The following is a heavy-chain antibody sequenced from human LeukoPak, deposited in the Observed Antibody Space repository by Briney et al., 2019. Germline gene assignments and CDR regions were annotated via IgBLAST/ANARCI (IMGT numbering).Heavy chain of an antibody. CDR1: GFTFSSYA. CDR3: AKDPLDHSVSRNDY. J-gene: IGHJ4*02. D-gene: IGHD5/OR15-5a*01. V-gene: IGHV3-23*01. Sequence: GGSLRLSCAASGFTFSSYAMGRVRQAPGKGLEWVSAISGSGGSTYYADSVKGRFTISRDNSKNTLYLQMNSLRAEDTAVYYCAKDPLDHSVSRNDYWGQGTLVTVSS. CDR2: ISGSGGST.